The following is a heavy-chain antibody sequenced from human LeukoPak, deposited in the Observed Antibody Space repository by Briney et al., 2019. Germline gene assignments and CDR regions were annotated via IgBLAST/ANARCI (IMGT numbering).Heavy chain of an antibody. D-gene: IGHD4-11*01. CDR1: GFTFSNYW. CDR3: ARSKIDY. V-gene: IGHV3-7*01. Sequence: GGSLRLSCTASGFTFSNYWMMWVRQAPGKGLEWVANINEDGSEKYYADSVEGRFTISRDNAKNSLDLQMNSLRADDTTIYYCARSKIDYWGQGTLVTVSS. CDR2: INEDGSEK. J-gene: IGHJ4*02.